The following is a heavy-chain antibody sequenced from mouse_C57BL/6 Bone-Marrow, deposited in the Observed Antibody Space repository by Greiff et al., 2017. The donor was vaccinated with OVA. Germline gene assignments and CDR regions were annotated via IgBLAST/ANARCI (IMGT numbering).Heavy chain of an antibody. CDR2: INPSTGGT. D-gene: IGHD1-1*01. V-gene: IGHV1-42*01. CDR3: ARAGYYAPFAY. CDR1: GYSFTGYY. J-gene: IGHJ3*01. Sequence: EVQLKESGPELVKPGASVKISCKASGYSFTGYYMNWVKQSPEKSLEWIGEINPSTGGTTYNQKFKAKATLTVDKSSSTAYMQLKSLTSEDSAVYYCARAGYYAPFAYWGQGTLVTVSA.